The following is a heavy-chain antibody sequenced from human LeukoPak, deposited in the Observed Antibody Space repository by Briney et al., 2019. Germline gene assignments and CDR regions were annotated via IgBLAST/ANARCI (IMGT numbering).Heavy chain of an antibody. D-gene: IGHD5-24*01. CDR3: ARGGPEMATIED. J-gene: IGHJ4*02. V-gene: IGHV1-69*13. CDR2: IIPIFGTA. Sequence: SVKVSCKASGGTFSSYAISWVRQAPGQGLEWMGGIIPIFGTANYAQKFQGRVTITADESTSTAYMELSSLRSEDTAVYYCARGGPEMATIEDWGQGTLVTVSS. CDR1: GGTFSSYA.